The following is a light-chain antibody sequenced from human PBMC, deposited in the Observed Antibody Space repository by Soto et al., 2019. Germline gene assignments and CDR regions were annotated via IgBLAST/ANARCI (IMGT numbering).Light chain of an antibody. CDR1: QSLLHSDGRTY. J-gene: IGKJ4*01. Sequence: DIMMTQTPLSLSVTPGQPASISCKSSQSLLHSDGRTYLYWYLQKPGQSPQLLIYEVSKRFSGVPDRFSGSGSATDFTLKISRVEAEDVGVYFCMQAIQFPLTFSGGAKVEIK. CDR3: MQAIQFPLT. V-gene: IGKV2D-29*02. CDR2: EVS.